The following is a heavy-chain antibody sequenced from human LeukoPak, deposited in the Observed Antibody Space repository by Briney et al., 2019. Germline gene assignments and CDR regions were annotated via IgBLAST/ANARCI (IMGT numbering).Heavy chain of an antibody. CDR2: IYYSGST. CDR3: ARALARGIQLWTPGGFGY. J-gene: IGHJ4*02. CDR1: GGSISSYY. Sequence: PSETLSLTCTVSGGSISSYYWSWIRQPPGKGLEWIGYIYYSGSTNYNPSLKSRVTISEDTSKNQISLKLSSVTAADTAVYYCARALARGIQLWTPGGFGYWGQGTLVTVSS. V-gene: IGHV4-59*12. D-gene: IGHD5-18*01.